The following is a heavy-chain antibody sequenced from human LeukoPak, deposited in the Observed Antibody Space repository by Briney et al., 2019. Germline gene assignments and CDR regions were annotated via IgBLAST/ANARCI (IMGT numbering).Heavy chain of an antibody. CDR2: IYYSGST. CDR3: ARSVGATMVSDY. D-gene: IGHD1-26*01. CDR1: GGSISSYY. J-gene: IGHJ4*02. Sequence: PSETLSLTCTVSGGSISSYYWSWIRQPPGKGLEWSGYIYYSGSTNYNPSLKSRVTISVDTSKDQFSLELSSVTAADTAVYYCARSVGATMVSDYWGQGTLVTVSS. V-gene: IGHV4-59*01.